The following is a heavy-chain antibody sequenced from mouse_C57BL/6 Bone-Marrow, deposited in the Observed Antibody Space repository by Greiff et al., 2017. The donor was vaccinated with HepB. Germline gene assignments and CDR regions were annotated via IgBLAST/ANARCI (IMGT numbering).Heavy chain of an antibody. Sequence: VHVKQSVAELVRPGASVKLSCTASGFNIKNTYMHWVKQRPEQGLEWIGRIDPANGNTKYAPKFQGKATITADTSSNTAYLQLSSLTSGDTAIYYCARYYGSSFHDWYFDVWGTGTTVTVSS. CDR3: ARYYGSSFHDWYFDV. CDR1: GFNIKNTY. D-gene: IGHD1-1*01. V-gene: IGHV14-3*01. CDR2: IDPANGNT. J-gene: IGHJ1*03.